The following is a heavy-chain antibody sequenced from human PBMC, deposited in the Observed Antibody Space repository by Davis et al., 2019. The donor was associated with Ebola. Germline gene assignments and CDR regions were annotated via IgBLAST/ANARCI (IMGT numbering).Heavy chain of an antibody. Sequence: AASVKVSCKASGYTFTSYAMHWVRQAPGQRLEWMGWINAVNGNTKYSQKFQGRVTITRDTSASTAYMELSSLRSEDTAVYYCARFSLYSSDWDYWGQGTLVTVSS. CDR2: INAVNGNT. CDR3: ARFSLYSSDWDY. V-gene: IGHV1-3*01. D-gene: IGHD6-19*01. J-gene: IGHJ4*02. CDR1: GYTFTSYA.